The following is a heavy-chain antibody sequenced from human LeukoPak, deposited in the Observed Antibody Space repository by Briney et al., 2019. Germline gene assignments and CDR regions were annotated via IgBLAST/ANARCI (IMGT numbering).Heavy chain of an antibody. V-gene: IGHV3-30*03. J-gene: IGHJ6*03. CDR2: ISYDGSNK. D-gene: IGHD1-26*01. CDR1: GFTLSSYG. CDR3: ARHPGDFTGIVNYYYMDV. Sequence: GGSLRLSCAASGFTLSSYGMHWVRQGPGKGLGWVAIISYDGSNKYYGDFVKGRFTISRDNSHNTLFLQMNSLRPEDTAVYYCARHPGDFTGIVNYYYMDVWGKGTTVTVSS.